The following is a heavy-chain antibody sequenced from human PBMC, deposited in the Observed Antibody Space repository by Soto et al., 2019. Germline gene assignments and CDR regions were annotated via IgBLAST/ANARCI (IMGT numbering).Heavy chain of an antibody. Sequence: EVQLVESGGGLVKPGGSLRLSCAASGFTFSSHSMNWVRQAPGKGLEWGSSISSSSTYRYYADSVKGRFTISRDNAKNSLYLQMNSLRAEDTAVYYCASHPRDSSGYWYYFDYWGQGTLVTVSS. D-gene: IGHD3-22*01. J-gene: IGHJ4*02. CDR3: ASHPRDSSGYWYYFDY. CDR2: ISSSSTYR. V-gene: IGHV3-21*01. CDR1: GFTFSSHS.